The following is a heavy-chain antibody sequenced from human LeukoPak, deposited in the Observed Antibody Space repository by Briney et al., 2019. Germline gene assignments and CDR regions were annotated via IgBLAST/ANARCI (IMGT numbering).Heavy chain of an antibody. CDR1: GFTFSSYW. CDR2: ISGDGSRT. Sequence: GGSLRLSCAASGFTFSSYWMHWVRQAPVNGLVWVSHISGDGSRTSYADSVKGRFTISRDNAKNTLYLQMNSLRDEDTAVYYCARDRGYCIDCWGQGTLVTVSS. J-gene: IGHJ4*02. D-gene: IGHD2-15*01. V-gene: IGHV3-74*01. CDR3: ARDRGYCIDC.